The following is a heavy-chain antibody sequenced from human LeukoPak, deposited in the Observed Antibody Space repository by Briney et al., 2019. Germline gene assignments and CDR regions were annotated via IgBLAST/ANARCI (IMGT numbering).Heavy chain of an antibody. CDR3: AGRGDGNLFYFDH. CDR2: IKQDGGEK. J-gene: IGHJ4*02. V-gene: IGHV3-7*04. CDR1: GFTFSSYW. Sequence: GGSLRLSCAASGFTFSSYWMSWVRQAPGKVLELVAIIKQDGGEKYYVDSVKGRFTISRDNAKNSLHLQMNSLRPEDTAVYYCAGRGDGNLFYFDHWGQGTLVTASA. D-gene: IGHD5-24*01.